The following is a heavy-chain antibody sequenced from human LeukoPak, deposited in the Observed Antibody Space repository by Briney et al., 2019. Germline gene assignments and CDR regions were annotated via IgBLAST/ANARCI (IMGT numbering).Heavy chain of an antibody. J-gene: IGHJ4*02. CDR3: AKPAKTDYADY. Sequence: PGGSLRLSCAASGFTFSSYMMNWVRQAPGKGLEWVSSISFSDGTTFYADSVKGRFTISRDNSKNTLYLQMNSLRAEDTALYYCAKPAKTDYADYWGQGTLVTVSS. V-gene: IGHV3-23*01. CDR2: ISFSDGTT. CDR1: GFTFSSYM. D-gene: IGHD1-14*01.